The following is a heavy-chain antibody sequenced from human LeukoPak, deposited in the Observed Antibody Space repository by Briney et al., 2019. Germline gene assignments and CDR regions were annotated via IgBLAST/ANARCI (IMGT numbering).Heavy chain of an antibody. CDR3: ARRPYGDPFSFDN. D-gene: IGHD4-17*01. Sequence: GESLKISCKSSGYSFTNYWIGWVRQMPGKGLEWMGIIYPGDSDTRYSPSFRGQVTISADESISTAYLQWSSLKASDTAMYYCARRPYGDPFSFDNWGQGTLVTVSS. V-gene: IGHV5-51*01. CDR1: GYSFTNYW. J-gene: IGHJ4*02. CDR2: IYPGDSDT.